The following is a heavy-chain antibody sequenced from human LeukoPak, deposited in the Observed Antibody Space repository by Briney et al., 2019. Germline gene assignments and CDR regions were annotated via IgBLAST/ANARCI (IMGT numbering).Heavy chain of an antibody. CDR1: GYTFTGYY. D-gene: IGHD1-1*01. V-gene: IGHV1-2*02. CDR3: ARGKRGIYYYYYMDV. Sequence: ASVKVSCKASGYTFTGYYMHWVRQAPGQGLEWMGWINPNSGGTNYAQKFQGRVTMTRDTSISTAYMELSRLRSDDTAVYYCARGKRGIYYYYYMDVWGKGTTVTVSS. J-gene: IGHJ6*03. CDR2: INPNSGGT.